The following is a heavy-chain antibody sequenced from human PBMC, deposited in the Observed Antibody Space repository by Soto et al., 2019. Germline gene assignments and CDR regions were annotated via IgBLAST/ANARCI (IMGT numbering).Heavy chain of an antibody. D-gene: IGHD2-15*01. CDR3: ARDHKDIVVVVAASGSYWYFDL. V-gene: IGHV3-48*01. Sequence: GGSLRLSCAASGFTFSSYSMNWVRQAPGKGLEWVSYISSSSSTIYYADSVKGRFTISRDNAKNSLYLQMNSLRAEDTAVYYCARDHKDIVVVVAASGSYWYFDLWGRGTLVTVSS. J-gene: IGHJ2*01. CDR2: ISSSSSTI. CDR1: GFTFSSYS.